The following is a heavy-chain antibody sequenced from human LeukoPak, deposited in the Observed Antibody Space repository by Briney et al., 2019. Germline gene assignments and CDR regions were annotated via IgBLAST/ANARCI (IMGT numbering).Heavy chain of an antibody. V-gene: IGHV3-23*01. D-gene: IGHD3-22*01. CDR2: ISGSGGST. J-gene: IGHJ4*02. CDR3: AKGNVHLYYYDSSGYILDY. CDR1: GFTFSSYA. Sequence: PGGSLRLSCAASGFTFSSYAMSWVRKAPGKGLEWVSAISGSGGSTYYADSVKGRFTISRDNSKNTLYLQMNSLRAEDTAVYYCAKGNVHLYYYDSSGYILDYWGQGTLVTVSS.